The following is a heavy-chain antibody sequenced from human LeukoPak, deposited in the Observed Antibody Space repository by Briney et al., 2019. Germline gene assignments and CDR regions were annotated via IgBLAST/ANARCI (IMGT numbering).Heavy chain of an antibody. V-gene: IGHV1-69*04. CDR1: GGTFSSYA. Sequence: GSSVKVSCKASGGTFSSYAISWVRQAPGQGLEWMGRIIPILGIANYAQKFQGRVTITADKSTSTAYMELSSLRSEDTAVYYCARDEAIKTAAAGPDYWGQGTLVTVSP. CDR3: ARDEAIKTAAAGPDY. D-gene: IGHD6-13*01. J-gene: IGHJ4*02. CDR2: IIPILGIA.